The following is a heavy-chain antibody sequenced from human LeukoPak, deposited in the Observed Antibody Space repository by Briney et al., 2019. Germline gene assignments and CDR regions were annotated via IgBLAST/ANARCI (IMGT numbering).Heavy chain of an antibody. D-gene: IGHD2-15*01. V-gene: IGHV1-2*03. Sequence: LAASVKVSCKASGYTFTGYYMHWVRQAPGQGLEWMGWINPNSGGTNYAQKFQGRVTMTRDTSISTAYIELNSLRSDDTAVYYCARGYCTGGICSGAWFDPWGQGTLVTVSS. CDR1: GYTFTGYY. J-gene: IGHJ5*02. CDR3: ARGYCTGGICSGAWFDP. CDR2: INPNSGGT.